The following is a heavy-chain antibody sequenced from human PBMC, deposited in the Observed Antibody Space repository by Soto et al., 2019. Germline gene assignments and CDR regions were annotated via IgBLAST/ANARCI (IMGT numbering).Heavy chain of an antibody. V-gene: IGHV3-49*03. Sequence: SLRLSCTASGFTLGDYAMSWFRQAPEKGLEWVGFIRSKAYGGTTEYAASVKGRFTISRDDSKSIAYLQMNSLKTEDTAVYYCTRQMATNYYYYGMDVWGQGTTVTVSS. CDR3: TRQMATNYYYYGMDV. CDR2: IRSKAYGGTT. D-gene: IGHD5-12*01. CDR1: GFTLGDYA. J-gene: IGHJ6*02.